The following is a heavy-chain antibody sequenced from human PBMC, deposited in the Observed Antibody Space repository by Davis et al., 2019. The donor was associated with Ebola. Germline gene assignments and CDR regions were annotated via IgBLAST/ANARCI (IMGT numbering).Heavy chain of an antibody. Sequence: SETLSLTCTVSGGSINNYHWSWIRQPPGRELEWIAYIYSGGGSYYNPSLKSRVTISVDTSKNQFSLKLSSVTAADTAVYYCARSTGYYFDYWGQGTLVTVSS. CDR3: ARSTGYYFDY. CDR2: IYSGGGS. V-gene: IGHV4-59*12. CDR1: GGSINNYH. D-gene: IGHD4-11*01. J-gene: IGHJ4*02.